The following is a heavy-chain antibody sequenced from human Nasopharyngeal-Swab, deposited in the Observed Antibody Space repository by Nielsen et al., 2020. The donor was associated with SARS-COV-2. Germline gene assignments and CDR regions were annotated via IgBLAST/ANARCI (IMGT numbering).Heavy chain of an antibody. Sequence: WVRQAPGQGFEWMGWISAYNGNTNYAQKLQGRVTMTTDTSTSTAYMELRSLRSDDTAVYYCARGSLWFGDLVGYYGMDVWGQGTTVTVSS. V-gene: IGHV1-18*01. J-gene: IGHJ6*02. CDR3: ARGSLWFGDLVGYYGMDV. CDR2: ISAYNGNT. D-gene: IGHD3-10*01.